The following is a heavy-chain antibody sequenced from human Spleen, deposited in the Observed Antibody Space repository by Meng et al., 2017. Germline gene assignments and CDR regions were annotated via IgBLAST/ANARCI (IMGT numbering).Heavy chain of an antibody. CDR2: IIPIFGTA. V-gene: IGHV1-69*01. D-gene: IGHD2-21*02. Sequence: QVHLGYSGAEVKKPGASVKVSCKASGYTFTGYYFHWVRQAPGQGLEWMGGIIPIFGTANYAQKFQGRVTITADESTSTAYMELSSLRSEDTAVYYCAGCGGDCYQTVDYFDYWGQGTLVTVSS. CDR3: AGCGGDCYQTVDYFDY. J-gene: IGHJ4*02. CDR1: GYTFTGYY.